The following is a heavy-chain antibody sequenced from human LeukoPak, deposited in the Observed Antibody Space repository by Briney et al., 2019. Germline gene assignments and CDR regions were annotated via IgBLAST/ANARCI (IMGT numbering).Heavy chain of an antibody. CDR3: AGVTAVADLGWFDP. D-gene: IGHD6-19*01. J-gene: IGHJ5*02. CDR2: IYYSGST. Sequence: KAAETLTLTCTVSGGSISSYYWSWIRQPPGKGLEWIGRIYYSGSTNYNPSPKSRVTISVDTSKNQFCLKLSSVTAADTAVYYCAGVTAVADLGWFDPWGQGTLVTVSS. CDR1: GGSISSYY. V-gene: IGHV4-59*08.